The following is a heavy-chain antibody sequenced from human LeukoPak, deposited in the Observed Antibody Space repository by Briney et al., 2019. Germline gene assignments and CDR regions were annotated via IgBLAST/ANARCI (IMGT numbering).Heavy chain of an antibody. D-gene: IGHD5-24*01. J-gene: IGHJ3*01. V-gene: IGHV3-21*04. Sequence: PGGSLRLSCAASGFTFSSYSMNWVRQAPGKGLEWVSSISSSSSYIYYADSVKGRFTISRDNSKNTLFLQLDSLRVEDTAIYYCAKEEMPHAFDLWGQGTMVTVSS. CDR1: GFTFSSYS. CDR3: AKEEMPHAFDL. CDR2: ISSSSSYI.